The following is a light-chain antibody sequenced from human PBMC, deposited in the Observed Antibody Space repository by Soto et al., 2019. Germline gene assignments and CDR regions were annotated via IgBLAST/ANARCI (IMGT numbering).Light chain of an antibody. Sequence: QSALTQPPSAYGSPGQSVAISCTGTSSDVGGYDYVSWYQQHPGKAPKLMIYEVTKRPSGVPDRFSGSKSGNTASLTVSGLQAEDEADYYCSSYGGNNNLLFGGGTKVTVL. CDR1: SSDVGGYDY. J-gene: IGLJ2*01. V-gene: IGLV2-8*01. CDR2: EVT. CDR3: SSYGGNNNLL.